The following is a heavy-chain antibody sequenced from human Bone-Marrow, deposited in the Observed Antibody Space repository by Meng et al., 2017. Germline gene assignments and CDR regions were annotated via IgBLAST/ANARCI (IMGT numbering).Heavy chain of an antibody. CDR3: RLAYCMGDCVDY. CDR1: GGSFSAYD. D-gene: IGHD2-21*01. J-gene: IGHJ4*02. CDR2: INHSGST. Sequence: QVQVQQWGAGLLKPSETLSLTCAFYGGSFSAYDWSWFRQPPGKGLEWLGQINHSGSTNDNPSLKSRVTISIDTSRNQLSLKLSSVTAADTAVYYCRLAYCMGDCVDYWGQGTLVTVSS. V-gene: IGHV4-34*01.